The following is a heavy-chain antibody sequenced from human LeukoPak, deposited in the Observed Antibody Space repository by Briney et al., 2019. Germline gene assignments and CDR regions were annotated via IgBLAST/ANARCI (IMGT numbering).Heavy chain of an antibody. Sequence: PGGSLRLSCAASGFTFSSYAMSWVRQAPGKGLEWVSGISGSDGSTNYADSVKGRFTISRDNAKNSLYLQMNSLRAEDTAVYYCARGIAVAGRNWFDPWGQGTLVTVSS. CDR3: ARGIAVAGRNWFDP. V-gene: IGHV3-23*01. CDR1: GFTFSSYA. CDR2: ISGSDGST. J-gene: IGHJ5*02. D-gene: IGHD6-19*01.